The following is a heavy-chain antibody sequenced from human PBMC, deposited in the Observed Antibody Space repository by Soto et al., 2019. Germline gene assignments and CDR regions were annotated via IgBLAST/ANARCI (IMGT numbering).Heavy chain of an antibody. D-gene: IGHD6-13*01. CDR2: IYYSGST. Sequence: SETLSLTCTVSGGSISSGGYYWSWIRQHPGKGLEWIGYIYYSGSTYYNPSLKSRVTISVDRSKNQFSLKLSSVTAADTAVYYCARAYSSSWPNAFYIWGQGTMVTVSS. CDR3: ARAYSSSWPNAFYI. CDR1: GGSISSGGYY. J-gene: IGHJ3*02. V-gene: IGHV4-31*03.